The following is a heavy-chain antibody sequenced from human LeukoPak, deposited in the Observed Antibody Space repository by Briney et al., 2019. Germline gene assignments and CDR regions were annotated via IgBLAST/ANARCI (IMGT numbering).Heavy chain of an antibody. D-gene: IGHD1-1*01. CDR3: ARDGTNPGVPLVMDV. V-gene: IGHV1-69*13. J-gene: IGHJ6*02. Sequence: SVKVSCTASGGTFSSYAISWVRQAPGQGLEWMGGIIPIFGTANYAQKFQGRVTITADESTSTAYMELSSLRSEDTAVYYCARDGTNPGVPLVMDVWGQGTTVTVSS. CDR2: IIPIFGTA. CDR1: GGTFSSYA.